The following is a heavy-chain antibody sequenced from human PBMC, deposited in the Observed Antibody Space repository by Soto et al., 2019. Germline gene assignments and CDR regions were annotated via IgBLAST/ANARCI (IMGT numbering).Heavy chain of an antibody. CDR3: ARDISPNYYYYMDV. Sequence: SVKVSCKASGGTFISYIISWVRQAPGQGLEWMGRVIPILEIANYAQNFQGRVTITADKSTSTAYMELRSLRSDDTAVYYCARDISPNYYYYMDVWGKGTTVTVSS. J-gene: IGHJ6*03. V-gene: IGHV1-69*04. CDR1: GGTFISYI. CDR2: VIPILEIA.